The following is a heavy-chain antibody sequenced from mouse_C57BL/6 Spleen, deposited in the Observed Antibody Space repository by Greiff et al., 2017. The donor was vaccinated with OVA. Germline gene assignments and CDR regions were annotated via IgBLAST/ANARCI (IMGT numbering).Heavy chain of an antibody. CDR1: GYAFSSYW. D-gene: IGHD1-1*01. J-gene: IGHJ1*03. CDR2: IYPGDGDT. CDR3: ARHPYYGSSYWYFDV. Sequence: QVQLQQSGAELVKPGASVKISCKASGYAFSSYWMNWVKQRPGKGLEWIGQIYPGDGDTNYNGKFKGKATLTADKSSSTAYMQLSSLTSEDSAVYFCARHPYYGSSYWYFDVWGTGTTVTVSS. V-gene: IGHV1-80*01.